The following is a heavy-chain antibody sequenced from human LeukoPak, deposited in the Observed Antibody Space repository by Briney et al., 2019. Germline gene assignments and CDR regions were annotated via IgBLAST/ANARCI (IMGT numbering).Heavy chain of an antibody. CDR1: GYTFTSYG. V-gene: IGHV1-18*04. J-gene: IGHJ4*02. CDR2: ISAYNGNT. D-gene: IGHD6-6*01. Sequence: GASVKVSCKASGYTFTSYGISWVRQAPGQGLEWMGWISAYNGNTNYAQKLQGRVTMTTDTSTSTAYMELRSLRSDDTAVYYCARSDRQYSSSSDPYYWGQGTLVTVSS. CDR3: ARSDRQYSSSSDPYY.